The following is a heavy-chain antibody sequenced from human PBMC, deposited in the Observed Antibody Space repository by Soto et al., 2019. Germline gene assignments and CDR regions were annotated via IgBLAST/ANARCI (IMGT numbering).Heavy chain of an antibody. Sequence: QVQLVQSGAEVKKPGSSVKVSCKASGGTFSSYTISWVRQAPGQGLEWMGRIIPILGIANYAQKFQGRVTITADKPTRTAYMEVSSLRSEDPAVYYCERTYYGGAYYFDYWGQGTLVTVSS. CDR1: GGTFSSYT. J-gene: IGHJ4*02. CDR2: IIPILGIA. V-gene: IGHV1-69*02. D-gene: IGHD4-17*01. CDR3: ERTYYGGAYYFDY.